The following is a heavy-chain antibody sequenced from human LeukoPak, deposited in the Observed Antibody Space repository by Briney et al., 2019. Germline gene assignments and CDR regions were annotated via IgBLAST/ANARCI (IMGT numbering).Heavy chain of an antibody. CDR2: IIPIFGTA. V-gene: IGHV1-69*13. Sequence: GASVKVSCKASGYTFTTYAMNWLRQAPGQGLEWMGGIIPIFGTANYAQKFQGRVTITADESTSTAYMELSSLRSEDTAVYYCAGRGLGIAAPFRWGQGTLVTVSS. J-gene: IGHJ4*02. CDR3: AGRGLGIAAPFR. D-gene: IGHD6-13*01. CDR1: GYTFTTYA.